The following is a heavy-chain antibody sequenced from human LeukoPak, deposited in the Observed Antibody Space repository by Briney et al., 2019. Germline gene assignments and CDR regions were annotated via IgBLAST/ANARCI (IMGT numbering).Heavy chain of an antibody. Sequence: GGSLRLSCTASGFTFGDYAMSWVRQAPGKGLEWVGFIRSKAYGGTTEYAASVKGRFTISRDDSKSIAYLQMNSLKTEDTAVYYRTRDTMVRGVILNWFDPWGQGTLVTVSS. D-gene: IGHD3-10*01. CDR2: IRSKAYGGTT. V-gene: IGHV3-49*04. J-gene: IGHJ5*02. CDR1: GFTFGDYA. CDR3: TRDTMVRGVILNWFDP.